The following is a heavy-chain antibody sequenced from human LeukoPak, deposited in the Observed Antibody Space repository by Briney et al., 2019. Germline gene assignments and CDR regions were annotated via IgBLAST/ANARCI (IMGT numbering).Heavy chain of an antibody. V-gene: IGHV3-33*06. CDR3: AKDAQRGFDYSNYLGN. Sequence: GRSLRLSCATSGFTFSHYAMHWVRQAPGKGLEWVAVIWSDGTNRYYGDPVKGRFTISRDNFQRTVYLQMNSLRAEDTAVYYCAKDAQRGFDYSNYLGNWGHGTLVTVSS. D-gene: IGHD4-11*01. CDR2: IWSDGTNR. J-gene: IGHJ4*01. CDR1: GFTFSHYA.